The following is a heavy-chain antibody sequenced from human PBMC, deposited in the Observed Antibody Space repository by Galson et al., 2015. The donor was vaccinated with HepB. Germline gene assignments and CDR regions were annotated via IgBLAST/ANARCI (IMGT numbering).Heavy chain of an antibody. J-gene: IGHJ4*02. Sequence: ETLSLTCTVSDDSIRSRNYYWGWIRRPPGKGLQWIGSIFYSGATYYNPSLKSRVTISVDTSKKQFSLKLTSVTAADTAVYYCVGRYTPYYHDNSGFYSSDYWGRGTLVTVSS. D-gene: IGHD3-22*01. CDR3: VGRYTPYYHDNSGFYSSDY. CDR2: IFYSGAT. CDR1: DDSIRSRNYY. V-gene: IGHV4-39*01.